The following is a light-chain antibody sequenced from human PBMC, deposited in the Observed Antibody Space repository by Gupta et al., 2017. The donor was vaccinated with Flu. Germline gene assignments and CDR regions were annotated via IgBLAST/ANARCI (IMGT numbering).Light chain of an antibody. V-gene: IGKV3-20*01. CDR3: QQSGFSPPWT. J-gene: IGKJ1*01. CDR2: AAS. CDR1: QSVPSKF. Sequence: EVVLTQPPGTLSLSPGERATLSCRASQSVPSKFVAWYQQKPGQSPRRLIYAASTRATGIPDRFSGSGSGTDFTLTISRLEPEDFAVYYCQQSGFSPPWTFGQGTKVEIK.